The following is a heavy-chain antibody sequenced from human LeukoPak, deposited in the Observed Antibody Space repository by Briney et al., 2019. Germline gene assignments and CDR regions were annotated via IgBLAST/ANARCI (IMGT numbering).Heavy chain of an antibody. Sequence: VKVSCKAXXXTFTSYDINWVRQATGQGLEWMGWMNPNSGNTGYAQKFQGRVTMTRNTSISTAYMELSSLRSEDTAVYYCARGRGYSSSWYLLDYWGQGTLVTVSS. CDR2: MNPNSGNT. CDR1: XXTFTSYD. D-gene: IGHD6-13*01. J-gene: IGHJ4*02. CDR3: ARGRGYSSSWYLLDY. V-gene: IGHV1-8*01.